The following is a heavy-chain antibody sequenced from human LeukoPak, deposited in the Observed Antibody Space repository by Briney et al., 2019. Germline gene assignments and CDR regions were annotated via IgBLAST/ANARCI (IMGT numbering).Heavy chain of an antibody. CDR2: MNHSGST. D-gene: IGHD6-19*01. CDR1: GALFSGYY. J-gene: IGHJ5*02. CDR3: ARFVGLVRPEEGYWFDR. Sequence: SETLSLTCAVYGALFSGYYGSWVRQPPGKGLEWLGEMNHSGSTNYNPSRKSRVTISVDTSKNQFSLKLSSVAAADTAVHYCARFVGLVRPEEGYWFDRWGQGTLVTVSS. V-gene: IGHV4-34*01.